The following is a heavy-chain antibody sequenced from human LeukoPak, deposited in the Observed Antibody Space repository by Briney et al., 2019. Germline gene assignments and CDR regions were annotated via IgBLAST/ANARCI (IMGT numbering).Heavy chain of an antibody. CDR3: VKTLSTNDLWSGYPPYYFDY. V-gene: IGHV3-23*01. Sequence: GGSLRLSCAASGFTFSSYAMSWVRQAPGKGLEWVSAISGSGGSTYYADSVKGRFTISRDNSKNTLYLQMNSLRAEDTAVYYCVKTLSTNDLWSGYPPYYFDYWGQGTLVTVSS. D-gene: IGHD3-3*01. CDR2: ISGSGGST. CDR1: GFTFSSYA. J-gene: IGHJ4*02.